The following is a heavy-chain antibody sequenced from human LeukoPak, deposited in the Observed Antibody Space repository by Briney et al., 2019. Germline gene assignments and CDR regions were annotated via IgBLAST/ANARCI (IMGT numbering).Heavy chain of an antibody. CDR1: GFTFATYT. D-gene: IGHD2-15*01. V-gene: IGHV3-23*01. J-gene: IGHJ4*02. Sequence: GGSLRLSCAASGFTFATYTMSWVRQAPGKGLEWVSDIRGSDASPYYADSVKGRFTISRDNAKNSLYLQMNSLRAEDTAVYYCARDLSRYCSGGSCFSPFDYWGQGTLVTVSS. CDR3: ARDLSRYCSGGSCFSPFDY. CDR2: IRGSDASP.